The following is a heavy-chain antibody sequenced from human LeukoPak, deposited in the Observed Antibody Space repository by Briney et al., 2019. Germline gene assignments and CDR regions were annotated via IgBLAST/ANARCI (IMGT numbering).Heavy chain of an antibody. CDR1: GGSISSYY. J-gene: IGHJ3*02. D-gene: IGHD6-13*01. Sequence: SETLSLTCTVSGGSISSYYWSWIRQPPGKGLEWSGYIYYSGSTNYNPSLKSRVPISLETAKNQFSLKLSSVPPADTAVYYRARDLQQQPVRRGSRRALDIWGQGTMVPVSS. CDR2: IYYSGST. CDR3: ARDLQQQPVRRGSRRALDI. V-gene: IGHV4-59*01.